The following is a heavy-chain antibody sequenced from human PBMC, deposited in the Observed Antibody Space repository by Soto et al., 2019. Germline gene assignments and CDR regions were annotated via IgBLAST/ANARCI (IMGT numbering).Heavy chain of an antibody. CDR2: TIPMFGTP. CDR3: ARPLRDRNYYSGMAV. CDR1: GGTFSKYA. Sequence: QLQLVQSGAEMQQPGASVRVSCKASGGTFSKYAFSWVRQAPGQGLEWLGGTIPMFGTPNYAQKFQGRVAIPADESTATVYMELSSLRSEDTAVYFCARPLRDRNYYSGMAVWGQGTTVTVSS. V-gene: IGHV1-69*01. J-gene: IGHJ6*02. D-gene: IGHD3-22*01.